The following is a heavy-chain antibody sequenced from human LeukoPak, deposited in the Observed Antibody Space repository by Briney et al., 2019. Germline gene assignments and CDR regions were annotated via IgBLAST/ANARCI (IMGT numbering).Heavy chain of an antibody. J-gene: IGHJ4*02. CDR1: GFTFSSYS. Sequence: GGSLRLSCAASGFTFSSYSMNWVRQAPGKGLEWVSSISSSSSYIYYADSVKGRFTISRDNAKNSLYLQMNSLRAEDTALYYCAKSRGYSGYDSLYFDYWGQGTLVTVSS. CDR3: AKSRGYSGYDSLYFDY. CDR2: ISSSSSYI. D-gene: IGHD5-12*01. V-gene: IGHV3-21*04.